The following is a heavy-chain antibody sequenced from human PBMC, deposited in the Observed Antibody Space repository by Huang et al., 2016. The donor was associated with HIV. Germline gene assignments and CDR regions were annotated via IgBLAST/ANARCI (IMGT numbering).Heavy chain of an antibody. J-gene: IGHJ3*02. D-gene: IGHD3-10*01. V-gene: IGHV3-74*01. CDR2: VDSDGTYT. Sequence: EVQLVESGGGLVQPGGSLRLSCAASGFTFINYWMQWVRQVPWKGLLWVSRVDSDGTYTIYADSVKGRFTISRDNAKNTVYLQMNSLTDDDTAVYYCARGGFNHAFDIWGQGTGVTVSS. CDR3: ARGGFNHAFDI. CDR1: GFTFINYW.